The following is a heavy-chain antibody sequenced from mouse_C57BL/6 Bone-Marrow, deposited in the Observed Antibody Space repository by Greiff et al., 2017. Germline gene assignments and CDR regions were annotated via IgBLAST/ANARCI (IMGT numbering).Heavy chain of an antibody. J-gene: IGHJ2*01. CDR1: GYTFTSYG. V-gene: IGHV1-81*01. CDR3: ARRRVYYDYAYLDY. Sequence: VQLQQSGAELARPGASVKLSCKASGYTFTSYGISWVKQSTGQGLEWIGEIYPRSGNTYYNETFKGKATLTADKSSSTAYMELRSLTSEDSAVYFWARRRVYYDYAYLDYWGQGTTLTVSA. D-gene: IGHD2-4*01. CDR2: IYPRSGNT.